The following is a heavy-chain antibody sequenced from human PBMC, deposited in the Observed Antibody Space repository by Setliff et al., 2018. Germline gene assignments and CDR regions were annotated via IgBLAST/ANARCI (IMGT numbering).Heavy chain of an antibody. CDR2: IYYTGST. CDR1: GDSISSSGYY. V-gene: IGHV4-31*03. Sequence: NPSETLSLTCSASGDSISSSGYYWNWIRQHPGKGLEWIGYIYYTGSTYYTPSLKSRVTISLDPSKNQFSLKLSSVTAADTAVYYCARLSTRGRGVNYAFDIWGQGGQGAMVTVSS. CDR3: ARLSTRGRGVNYAFDIWGQ. J-gene: IGHJ3*01. D-gene: IGHD3-10*01.